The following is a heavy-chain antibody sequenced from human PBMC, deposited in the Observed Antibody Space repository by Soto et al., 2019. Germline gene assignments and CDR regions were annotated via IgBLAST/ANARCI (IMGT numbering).Heavy chain of an antibody. Sequence: GESLKISCAASGFTFSSYGMHWVRQAPGKGLEWVAVIWYDGSNKYYADSVKGRFTISRDNSKNTLYLQMNSLRAEDTAVYYCARGSGVGWYYFDYWGQGTLVTVSS. CDR1: GFTFSSYG. J-gene: IGHJ4*02. V-gene: IGHV3-33*08. CDR3: ARGSGVGWYYFDY. D-gene: IGHD2-15*01. CDR2: IWYDGSNK.